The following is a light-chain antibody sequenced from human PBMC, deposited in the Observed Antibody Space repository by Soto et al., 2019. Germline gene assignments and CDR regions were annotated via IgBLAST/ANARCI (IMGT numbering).Light chain of an antibody. Sequence: DIQMTQSPSTLSASVGDRVTITCRASQSISTWLAWYQQKPGKAPKFLIYKASNLEGGVPSRFSSSASGTEFYITIISLQPDDFATYYCQQYNTHPLTFGGGTSVEIK. CDR1: QSISTW. J-gene: IGKJ4*01. V-gene: IGKV1-5*03. CDR2: KAS. CDR3: QQYNTHPLT.